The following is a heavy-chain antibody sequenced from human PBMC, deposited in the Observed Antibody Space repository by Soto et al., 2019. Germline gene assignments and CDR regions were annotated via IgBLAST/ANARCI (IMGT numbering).Heavy chain of an antibody. V-gene: IGHV3-9*01. Sequence: EVQLVESGGGLVQPGRSLRLSCAASGFTFDDHAMHWVRQVPGKGLEWVSAISWNSANIGYVDSVKGRFTISRDNAKSSLYLQMNSLRPEDTALYYCARDFLGGGHPFYNNMDVWGQGTTVTVSS. D-gene: IGHD1-1*01. CDR2: ISWNSANI. CDR1: GFTFDDHA. J-gene: IGHJ6*02. CDR3: ARDFLGGGHPFYNNMDV.